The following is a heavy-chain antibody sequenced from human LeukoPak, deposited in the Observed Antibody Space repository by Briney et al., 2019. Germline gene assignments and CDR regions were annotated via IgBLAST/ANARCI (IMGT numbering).Heavy chain of an antibody. J-gene: IGHJ6*02. Sequence: PGGSLRLSCAASGFTSSSYAMSWVRQAPGKGLEWVSAISGSGGSTYYADSVKGRFTISRDNSKNTLYLQMNSLRAEDTAVYYCAKGTFDYYDSSGYYSHDYYYYGMDVWGQGTTVTVSS. CDR1: GFTSSSYA. CDR3: AKGTFDYYDSSGYYSHDYYYYGMDV. V-gene: IGHV3-23*01. D-gene: IGHD3-22*01. CDR2: ISGSGGST.